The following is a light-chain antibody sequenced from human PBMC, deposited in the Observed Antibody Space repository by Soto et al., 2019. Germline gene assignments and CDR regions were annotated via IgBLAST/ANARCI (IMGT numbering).Light chain of an antibody. CDR1: QSVSSNY. Sequence: EIVLTQSPGTLSLSPGERATLSCRASQSVSSNYLAWYQQRPGQSPRLLIYGASSRATGIPDRFSGSGSGTDFTLTISXXXXEDFAMYYCHQYGSSPLTFGGGTKVE. V-gene: IGKV3-20*01. CDR2: GAS. J-gene: IGKJ4*01. CDR3: HQYGSSPLT.